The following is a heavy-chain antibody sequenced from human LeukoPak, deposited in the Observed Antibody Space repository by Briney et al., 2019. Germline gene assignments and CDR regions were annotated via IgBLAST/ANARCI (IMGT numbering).Heavy chain of an antibody. CDR3: AKGDIVVVPAAPTLY. Sequence: ISWNSGSIGYADSVKGRFTISRDNAKNSLYLQMNSLRAEDTAVYYCAKGDIVVVPAAPTLYWGQGTLVTVSS. D-gene: IGHD2-2*01. CDR2: ISWNSGSI. V-gene: IGHV3-9*01. J-gene: IGHJ4*02.